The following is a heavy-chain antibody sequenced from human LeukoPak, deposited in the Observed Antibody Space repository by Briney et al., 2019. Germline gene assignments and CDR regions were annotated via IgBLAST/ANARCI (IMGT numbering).Heavy chain of an antibody. J-gene: IGHJ1*01. CDR3: TSWGDTTAEYFQR. V-gene: IGHV3-21*01. D-gene: IGHD2-21*02. Sequence: GGSLRLSCAASGFTFSSYSMNWVRQAPGKGLEWVSSISSSSSYIYYADSVKGRFTISRDNAQNSMYLQMNSLRVEDTAVYYCTSWGDTTAEYFQRWGQGTLVTVSS. CDR2: ISSSSSYI. CDR1: GFTFSSYS.